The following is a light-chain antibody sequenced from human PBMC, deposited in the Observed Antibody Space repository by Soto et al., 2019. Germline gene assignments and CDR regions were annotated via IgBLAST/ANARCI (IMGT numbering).Light chain of an antibody. CDR3: TSYTSSSTLPVI. CDR2: DVS. J-gene: IGLJ2*01. CDR1: SSDVGGYKY. Sequence: ALTQPASVSGSPGQSITISCTGTSSDVGGYKYVSWYQQHPGKAPKLMIYDVSNRPSGVSSRFSGSKSGNTASLTISGLQAEDEADYYCTSYTSSSTLPVIFGGGTKVTVL. V-gene: IGLV2-14*03.